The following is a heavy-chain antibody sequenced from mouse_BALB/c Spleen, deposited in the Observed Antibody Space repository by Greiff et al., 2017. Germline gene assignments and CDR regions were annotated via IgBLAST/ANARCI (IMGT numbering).Heavy chain of an antibody. CDR1: GFTFSSFG. J-gene: IGHJ3*01. V-gene: IGHV5-17*02. Sequence: DVMLVESGGGLVQPGGSRKLSCAASGFTFSSFGMHWVRQAPEQGLEWVAYISSGSSTIYYADTVKGRFTISRDNPKNTLFLQMTSLRSEDTAMYYCASYYRYDGAWFAYWGQGTLVTVSA. CDR3: ASYYRYDGAWFAY. D-gene: IGHD2-14*01. CDR2: ISSGSSTI.